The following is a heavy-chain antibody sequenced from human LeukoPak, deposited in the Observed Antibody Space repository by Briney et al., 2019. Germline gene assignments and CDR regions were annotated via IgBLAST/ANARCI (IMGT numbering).Heavy chain of an antibody. CDR2: IRHDGSRT. Sequence: GGSMRLSCATAGFTFSRFGVHWVRQAPDKGLEWVAFIRHDGSRTYCGDSVKGRCTVSRDTSKNTVFLQVASLTADDTAVYYRAKDNGDYLTPDNWGQGTLVTVAS. CDR1: GFTFSRFG. V-gene: IGHV3-30*02. J-gene: IGHJ4*02. D-gene: IGHD4-17*01. CDR3: AKDNGDYLTPDN.